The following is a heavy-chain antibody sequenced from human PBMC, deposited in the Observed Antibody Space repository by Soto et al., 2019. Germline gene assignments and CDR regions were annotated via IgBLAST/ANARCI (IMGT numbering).Heavy chain of an antibody. CDR3: AKDRRAGGNYGFDSDF. D-gene: IGHD1-7*01. Sequence: EVQLLESGGGLVQPGGSLRLSCAASGFTFSRYGMTWVRQAPGKGLEWVSFSSATGAGTYYADSVKGRFTISRDNSKNTLYLQMTSLRADDTAVYYCAKDRRAGGNYGFDSDFWGQGALVIVSS. CDR1: GFTFSRYG. CDR2: SSATGAGT. J-gene: IGHJ4*02. V-gene: IGHV3-23*01.